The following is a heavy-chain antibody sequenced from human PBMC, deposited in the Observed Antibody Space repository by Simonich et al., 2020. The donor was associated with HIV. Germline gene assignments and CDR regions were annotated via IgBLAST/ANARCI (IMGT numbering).Heavy chain of an antibody. Sequence: QVQLQQWGAGLLKPSETLSLTCAVYGGSFSGYYWNWIRQPPGKGLEWIGEINHSGSTNYNPSRKSRVTIAVDTSKNQFSLKLSSGTAADTAVYYCARAGRGSGSSFYWYFDLWGRGTLVTVSS. CDR2: INHSGST. D-gene: IGHD1-26*01. V-gene: IGHV4-34*01. CDR3: ARAGRGSGSSFYWYFDL. CDR1: GGSFSGYY. J-gene: IGHJ2*01.